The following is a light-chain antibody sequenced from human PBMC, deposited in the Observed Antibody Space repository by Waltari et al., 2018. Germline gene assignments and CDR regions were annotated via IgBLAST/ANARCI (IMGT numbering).Light chain of an antibody. Sequence: AIQMTQSPSSLSASVGDRVTMTCRASQDIRSDLGWYQQKPGKAPKLLIYAASTLQSGVPSRFSGSGSGTYFTLTISSLQPEDFATYYCLQYYNYPYTFGQGTKLEIK. CDR1: QDIRSD. CDR3: LQYYNYPYT. V-gene: IGKV1-6*01. J-gene: IGKJ2*01. CDR2: AAS.